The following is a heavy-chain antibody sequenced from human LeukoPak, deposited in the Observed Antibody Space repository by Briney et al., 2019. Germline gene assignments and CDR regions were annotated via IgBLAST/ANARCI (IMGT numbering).Heavy chain of an antibody. V-gene: IGHV4-59*08. J-gene: IGHJ4*02. Sequence: SETLSLTCTVSGGSISGYFWSWIRQPPGKGLELIGYLYYSGSTNYNPSLKSRVTVSVDTSKDQFSLRLSSVTAADTAVYYCASEGAVAGTGAGVLYWGQGTLVTVSS. CDR1: GGSISGYF. D-gene: IGHD6-19*01. CDR3: ASEGAVAGTGAGVLY. CDR2: LYYSGST.